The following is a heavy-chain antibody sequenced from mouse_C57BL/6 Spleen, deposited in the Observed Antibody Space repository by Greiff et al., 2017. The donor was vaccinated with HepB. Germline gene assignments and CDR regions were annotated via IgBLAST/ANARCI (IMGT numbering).Heavy chain of an antibody. Sequence: QVQLQQSGAELVRPGSSVKLSCKASGYTFTSYWMHWVKQRPIQGLEWIGNIDPSDSETHYNQKFKDKATLTVDKSSSTAYMQLSSLTSEDSAVYYCARGEDSSGPFAYWGQGTLVTVSA. V-gene: IGHV1-52*01. D-gene: IGHD3-2*02. CDR1: GYTFTSYW. CDR2: IDPSDSET. J-gene: IGHJ3*01. CDR3: ARGEDSSGPFAY.